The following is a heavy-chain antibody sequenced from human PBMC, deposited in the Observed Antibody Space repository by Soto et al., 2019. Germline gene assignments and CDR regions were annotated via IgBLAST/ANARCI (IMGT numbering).Heavy chain of an antibody. CDR2: INLDGSEK. D-gene: IGHD5-18*01. CDR1: GFTFRTYL. Sequence: EVQLVESGGGLVQPGGSLRLSCAASGFTFRTYLLSWVRQVPGKGLEWVANINLDGSEKNYVDSVKGRFTISRDNAGNSLYLQMSSLRAEDTALYYCARDGSTSWYSYDYHGMDVWGQGTTVTVSS. V-gene: IGHV3-7*05. J-gene: IGHJ6*02. CDR3: ARDGSTSWYSYDYHGMDV.